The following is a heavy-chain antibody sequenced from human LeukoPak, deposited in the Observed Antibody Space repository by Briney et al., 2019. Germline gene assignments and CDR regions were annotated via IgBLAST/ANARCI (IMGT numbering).Heavy chain of an antibody. D-gene: IGHD3-22*01. CDR1: GRSISSSSYY. J-gene: IGHJ4*02. CDR3: ARRDSYSSGYYFFDY. CDR2: INYRGNT. Sequence: SETLSPTCTLSGRSISSSSYYWAWIRQPPGKGLDWIGIINYRGNTYYNPSLKSRVPISVDTSKNQFSLKLSSVTAADTAVYYCARRDSYSSGYYFFDYWGQGTLVTVSS. V-gene: IGHV4-39*01.